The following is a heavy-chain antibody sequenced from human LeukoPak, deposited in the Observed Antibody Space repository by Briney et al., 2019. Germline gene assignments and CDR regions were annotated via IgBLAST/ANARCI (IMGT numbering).Heavy chain of an antibody. CDR3: AREGYCRSTGCHTLSDY. D-gene: IGHD2-2*02. J-gene: IGHJ4*02. Sequence: KPSETLSLTCTVSGGSISSYYWSWIRQPPGKGLEWIGYIYYSGSTNYNPSLKSRVTISVYTSKNQFSLKLSSVTAADTAVYYCAREGYCRSTGCHTLSDYWGQGTLVTVSS. CDR1: GGSISSYY. CDR2: IYYSGST. V-gene: IGHV4-59*01.